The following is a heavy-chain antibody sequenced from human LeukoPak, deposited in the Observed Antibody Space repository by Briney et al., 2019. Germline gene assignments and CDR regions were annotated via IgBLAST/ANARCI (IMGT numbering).Heavy chain of an antibody. V-gene: IGHV1-18*01. J-gene: IGHJ4*02. D-gene: IGHD2/OR15-2a*01. CDR1: GYTFTSYG. CDR2: ISAYNGNT. Sequence: ASVKVSCKASGYTFTSYGISWVRQAPGQGLEWMGWISAYNGNTNYAQKLQGRVTMTTDTSTSTAYMELRSLRSDDTAVYYCARSQYSPPPRPTRTFDYWGQGTLVTVSS. CDR3: ARSQYSPPPRPTRTFDY.